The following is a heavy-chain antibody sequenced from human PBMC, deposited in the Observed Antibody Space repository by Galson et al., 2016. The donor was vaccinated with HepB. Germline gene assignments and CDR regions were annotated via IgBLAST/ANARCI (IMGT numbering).Heavy chain of an antibody. CDR1: GGSISSSHW. V-gene: IGHV4-4*02. CDR2: IYHSGRT. D-gene: IGHD3/OR15-3a*01. J-gene: IGHJ6*02. Sequence: ETLSLTCAVSGGSISSSHWWNWVRQPPGKGLEWIGEIYHSGRTNYNPSLKSRVTMSVDKSKNQFSLKLSSATAADTAVYYCTTSGFWTQYGMDVWGQGTTVTVSS. CDR3: TTSGFWTQYGMDV.